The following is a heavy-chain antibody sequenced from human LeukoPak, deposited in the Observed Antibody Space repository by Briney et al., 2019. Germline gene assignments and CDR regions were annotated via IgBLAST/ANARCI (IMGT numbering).Heavy chain of an antibody. CDR1: GFTFSTYN. CDR3: AREWCSSTSCPVDY. Sequence: GGSLRLSCAASGFTFSTYNMNWVRQAPGKGLEWVSYISSSSSTIYYAESVKGRFTISRDNAKNSLYLQMNSLRAEDTAVYYCAREWCSSTSCPVDYWGQGTLVTVSS. D-gene: IGHD2-2*01. V-gene: IGHV3-48*04. CDR2: ISSSSSTI. J-gene: IGHJ4*02.